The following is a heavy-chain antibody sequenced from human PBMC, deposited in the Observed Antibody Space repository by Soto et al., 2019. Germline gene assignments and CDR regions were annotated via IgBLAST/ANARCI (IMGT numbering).Heavy chain of an antibody. Sequence: PSETLSLTCAVYGGSFSGYYWSWIRQPPGKGLEWIGEINHSGSTNYNPSLKSRVTISVDTSKNQFSLKLSSVTAADTAVYYCAREKRITIFGVVITRPSKYYFDYWGQGTLVTVSS. CDR2: INHSGST. J-gene: IGHJ4*02. V-gene: IGHV4-34*01. D-gene: IGHD3-3*01. CDR1: GGSFSGYY. CDR3: AREKRITIFGVVITRPSKYYFDY.